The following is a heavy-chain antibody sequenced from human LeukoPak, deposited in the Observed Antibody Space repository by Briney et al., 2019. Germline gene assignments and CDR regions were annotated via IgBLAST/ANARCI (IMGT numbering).Heavy chain of an antibody. D-gene: IGHD3-16*02. CDR2: IYYSGST. CDR1: GGSISSSSYY. J-gene: IGHJ4*02. CDR3: ARGSKMVTFGGVIANLDY. Sequence: SETLSLTCTVSGGSISSSSYYWGWIRQPPGKGLEWIGSIYYSGSTNYNPSLKSRVTISVDTSKNQFSLKLSSVTAADTAVYYCARGSKMVTFGGVIANLDYWGQGTLVTVSS. V-gene: IGHV4-39*07.